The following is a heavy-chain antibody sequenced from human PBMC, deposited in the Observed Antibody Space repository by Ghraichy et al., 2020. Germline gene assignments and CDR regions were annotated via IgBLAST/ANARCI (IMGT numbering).Heavy chain of an antibody. CDR3: ARVVRNYFDY. CDR2: IKHDASDK. CDR1: GFTFSSYW. Sequence: LSLTCAASGFTFSSYWMGWVRQAPGKGLEWVANIKHDASDKYYVDSVKGRFTISRDNAKNSLYLQMNSLRVEDTAIYYCARVVRNYFDYWGQGTLVTVSS. J-gene: IGHJ4*02. V-gene: IGHV3-7*01. D-gene: IGHD4-23*01.